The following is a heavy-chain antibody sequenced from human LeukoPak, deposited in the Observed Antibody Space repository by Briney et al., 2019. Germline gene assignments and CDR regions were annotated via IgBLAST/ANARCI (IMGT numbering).Heavy chain of an antibody. CDR2: ISSDGSGT. CDR1: GFAFSSYW. D-gene: IGHD6-13*01. J-gene: IGHJ4*02. Sequence: GGSLRVSCAVSGFAFSSYWMHWVRQAPGKGLVWVSRISSDGSGTSYADSVKGRFTISRDNAKNSLYLQMNSLTDEDTAVYYCARVSYGSSWSDYWGEGTLVTVSS. CDR3: ARVSYGSSWSDY. V-gene: IGHV3-74*01.